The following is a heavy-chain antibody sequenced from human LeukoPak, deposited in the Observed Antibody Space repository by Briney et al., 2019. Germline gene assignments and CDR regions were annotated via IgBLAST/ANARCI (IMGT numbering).Heavy chain of an antibody. D-gene: IGHD1-1*01. J-gene: IGHJ4*02. Sequence: GGSLRLSCAASGFTFNNYAMTWVRQAPGKGLEWVAHIKQDGSEKYYVDSVKGRFTISRDNAKKSLYLQMNSLRAEDTAVYYCARGTWTLDYWGQGTLVTVSS. CDR1: GFTFNNYA. V-gene: IGHV3-7*04. CDR2: IKQDGSEK. CDR3: ARGTWTLDY.